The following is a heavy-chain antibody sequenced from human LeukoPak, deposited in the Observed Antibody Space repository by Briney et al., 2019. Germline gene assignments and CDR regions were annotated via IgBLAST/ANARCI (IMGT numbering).Heavy chain of an antibody. CDR3: ARRSMTTALSHFDY. V-gene: IGHV1-18*01. D-gene: IGHD4-17*01. CDR2: ISVHNGNT. Sequence: ASVKVSCKASGYAFTNYGISWVRQAPGQGLEWMGWISVHNGNTNYAQNLQGRVTMTTDTSTSTAYMELRSLRSDDTAVYFCARRSMTTALSHFDYWGQGTLVTVSS. J-gene: IGHJ4*02. CDR1: GYAFTNYG.